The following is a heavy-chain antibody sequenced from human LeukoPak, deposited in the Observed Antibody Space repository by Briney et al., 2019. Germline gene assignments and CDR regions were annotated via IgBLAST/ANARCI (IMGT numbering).Heavy chain of an antibody. CDR2: INPNSGGT. CDR3: ARAVLWFGDPPGY. CDR1: GYTFTGYY. J-gene: IGHJ4*02. D-gene: IGHD3-10*01. V-gene: IGHV1-2*02. Sequence: GASVKVSCKASGYTFTGYYMHWVRQAPGQGLEWMGWINPNSGGTNYAQKFQGRVTMTRDTSISTAYMELSRLRSDDTAVYYCARAVLWFGDPPGYWGQGTLVTVSS.